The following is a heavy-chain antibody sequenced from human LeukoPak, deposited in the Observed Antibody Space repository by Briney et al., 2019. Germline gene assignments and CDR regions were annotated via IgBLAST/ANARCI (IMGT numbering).Heavy chain of an antibody. Sequence: GGSLRLSCAASGFTFSSYWMSWVRQAPGKGLEWVANIKQDGSEKYYVDSVKGRFTISRDNAKNSLYLQMNSLRAEDTAVYYCARDKIVGATYFDYWGQGTLVTISS. CDR1: GFTFSSYW. V-gene: IGHV3-7*01. CDR3: ARDKIVGATYFDY. CDR2: IKQDGSEK. J-gene: IGHJ4*02. D-gene: IGHD1-26*01.